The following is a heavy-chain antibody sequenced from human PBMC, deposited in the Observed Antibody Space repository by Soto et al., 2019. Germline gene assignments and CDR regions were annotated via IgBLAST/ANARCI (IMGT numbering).Heavy chain of an antibody. J-gene: IGHJ4*02. Sequence: QVQLQESGPGLVKPSQTLSLTCTVSGGSISSGGYYWSWIRQHPGKVLEWIGYIYYSGSTYYNPSLKSRVTLSVDTSKNLFSLKLSSVTAADTAVYYCAMAYCGGDCYRSGYFDYWGQGTLVTVSS. D-gene: IGHD2-21*02. CDR3: AMAYCGGDCYRSGYFDY. V-gene: IGHV4-31*03. CDR2: IYYSGST. CDR1: GGSISSGGYY.